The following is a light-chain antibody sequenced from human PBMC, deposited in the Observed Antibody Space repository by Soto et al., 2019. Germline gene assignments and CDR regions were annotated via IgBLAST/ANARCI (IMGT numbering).Light chain of an antibody. V-gene: IGKV3-15*01. CDR3: QQYHNWPPLT. J-gene: IGKJ4*01. Sequence: EIVMTQSLATLSVSPGERATLSCRASQSVGSNLAWYQQKPGQAPRLLIYAASTRATGIPARFSGSGSGTEFTLTISSLQSEDFAVYYCQQYHNWPPLTFGGGTKVEIK. CDR1: QSVGSN. CDR2: AAS.